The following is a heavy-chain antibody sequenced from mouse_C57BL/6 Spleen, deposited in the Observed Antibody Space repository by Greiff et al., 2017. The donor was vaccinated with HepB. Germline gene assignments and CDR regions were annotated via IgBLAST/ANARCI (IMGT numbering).Heavy chain of an antibody. CDR3: ARGRGITTVVTPPFAY. CDR2: IDPSDSYT. V-gene: IGHV1-69*01. Sequence: QVQLKQPGAELVMPGASVKLSCKASGYTFTSYWMHWVKQRPGQGLEWIGEIDPSDSYTNYNQKFKGKSTLTVDKSSSTAYMQLSSLTSEDSAVYYCARGRGITTVVTPPFAYWGQGTLVTVSA. CDR1: GYTFTSYW. J-gene: IGHJ3*01. D-gene: IGHD1-1*01.